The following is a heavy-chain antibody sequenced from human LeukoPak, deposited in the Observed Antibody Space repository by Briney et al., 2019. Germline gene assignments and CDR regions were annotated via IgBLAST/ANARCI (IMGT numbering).Heavy chain of an antibody. J-gene: IGHJ5*02. Sequence: SGTLSLTCTVSDGSISSSSYYWGWIRQPPGKGLEWIGRIYASGKTDYNASLKSRVTISVDTSRNQFSLKLSSVTAADTAVYYCARGVDSSGYQHKGFDPWGQGTLVTVSS. D-gene: IGHD3-22*01. CDR2: IYASGKT. V-gene: IGHV4-39*07. CDR1: DGSISSSSYY. CDR3: ARGVDSSGYQHKGFDP.